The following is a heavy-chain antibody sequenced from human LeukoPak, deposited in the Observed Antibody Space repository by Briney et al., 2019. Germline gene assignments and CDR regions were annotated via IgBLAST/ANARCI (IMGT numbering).Heavy chain of an antibody. D-gene: IGHD6-13*01. V-gene: IGHV3-33*06. CDR2: IWYDGSNK. CDR3: AKPNPGSYSSRYYYMDV. CDR1: GFTFSSYG. Sequence: PGGSLRLSCAASGFTFSSYGMHWVRQAPGKGLEWVAVIWYDGSNKYYADSVKGRFTISRDNSKNTLYLQMNSLRAEDTAVYYCAKPNPGSYSSRYYYMDVWGKGTTVTVSS. J-gene: IGHJ6*03.